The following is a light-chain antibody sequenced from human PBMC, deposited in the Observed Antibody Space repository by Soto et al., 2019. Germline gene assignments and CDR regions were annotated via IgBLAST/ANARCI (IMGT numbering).Light chain of an antibody. CDR3: SSYAGSNSYV. CDR1: SSNIGSNT. V-gene: IGLV1-44*01. CDR2: EVK. Sequence: QSVLTQPPSASGTPGQRVTISCSGSSSNIGSNTVNWYQQLPGTAPKLVVYEVKKRPPGVPDRFSGSKSGNTASLTVSGLQAEDEADYYCSSYAGSNSYVFGSGTQLTVL. J-gene: IGLJ7*01.